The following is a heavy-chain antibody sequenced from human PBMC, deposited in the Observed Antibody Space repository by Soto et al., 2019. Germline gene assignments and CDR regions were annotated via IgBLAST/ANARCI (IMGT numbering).Heavy chain of an antibody. CDR2: MYYSGST. J-gene: IGHJ4*02. D-gene: IGHD2-8*02. Sequence: SETLSLTCAVSNYSIRSGYYRGWIRQPPGKGLEWIGSMYYSGSTYYNPSLKSRVTISVDTSKNQFSLNLSSVTAADTAVYYCARGFRGLSNWGQGTLVTVSS. CDR1: NYSIRSGYY. V-gene: IGHV4-38-2*01. CDR3: ARGFRGLSN.